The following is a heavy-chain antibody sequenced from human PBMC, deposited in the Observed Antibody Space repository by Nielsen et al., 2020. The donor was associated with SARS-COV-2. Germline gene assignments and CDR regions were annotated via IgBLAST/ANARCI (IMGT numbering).Heavy chain of an antibody. D-gene: IGHD3-10*01. V-gene: IGHV3-21*01. CDR2: ISVTGNFI. CDR3: ARGSNYGYNWFDP. J-gene: IGHJ5*02. CDR1: GSTLTSYS. Sequence: GGSLRLSCAVSGSTLTSYSMTWVRQAPGKGLDWVSSISVTGNFIFYADSVRGRFTISRDSAKTSLYLQMNSLRAEDTAVYYCARGSNYGYNWFDPWGQGTLVTVSS.